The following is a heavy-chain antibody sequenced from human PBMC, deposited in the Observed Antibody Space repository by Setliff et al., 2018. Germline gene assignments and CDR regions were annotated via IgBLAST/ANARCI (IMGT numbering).Heavy chain of an antibody. CDR1: GGTFSSYA. D-gene: IGHD3-22*01. V-gene: IGHV1-69*10. Sequence: ASVKVSCKASGGTFSSYAISWARQAPGQGLEWMGGIIPILGIANYAQKFQGRVTITADESTSTAYMELRSLRSEDTAVYYCARSYYYDSSGYYTHPDCWGQGTLVTVSS. CDR3: ARSYYYDSSGYYTHPDC. J-gene: IGHJ4*02. CDR2: IIPILGIA.